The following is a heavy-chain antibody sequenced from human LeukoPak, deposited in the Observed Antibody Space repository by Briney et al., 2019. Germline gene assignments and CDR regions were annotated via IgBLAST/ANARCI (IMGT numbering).Heavy chain of an antibody. CDR2: ISSSSSYI. J-gene: IGHJ4*02. CDR3: ADGYCSGGSCYKDMGY. V-gene: IGHV3-21*01. D-gene: IGHD2-15*01. CDR1: GFTFSSYS. Sequence: PGGSLRLSCAASGFTFSSYSMNWVRQAPGKGLEWVSSISSSSSYIYYADSVKGRFTISRDNAKNSLYLQMNSLRAEDTAVYYCADGYCSGGSCYKDMGYWGQGTLVTVSS.